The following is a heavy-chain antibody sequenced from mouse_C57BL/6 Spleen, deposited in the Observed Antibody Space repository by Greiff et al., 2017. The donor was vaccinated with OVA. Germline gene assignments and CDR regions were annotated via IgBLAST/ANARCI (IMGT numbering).Heavy chain of an antibody. J-gene: IGHJ2*01. CDR1: GYAFSSYW. CDR2: IYPGAGDT. V-gene: IGHV1-80*01. Sequence: QVQLKQSGAELVKPGASVKISCKASGYAFSSYWMNWVKQRPGKGLEWIGQIYPGAGDTNYNGKFKGKATLTADKSSSTAYMQLSSLTSEDSAVYFCARREPTGYFDYWGQGTTLTVSS. CDR3: ARREPTGYFDY.